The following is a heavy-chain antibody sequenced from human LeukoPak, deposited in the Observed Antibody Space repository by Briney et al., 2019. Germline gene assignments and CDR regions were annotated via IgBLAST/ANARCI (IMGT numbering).Heavy chain of an antibody. J-gene: IGHJ4*02. D-gene: IGHD3-10*01. CDR2: IYTSGST. CDR1: GGSISSGSYY. CDR3: ARQTFGVLYFDS. V-gene: IGHV4-61*02. Sequence: SQTLSLTCTVSGGSISSGSYYWSWIRQPAGKGLEWIGRIYTSGSTNYNPSLKSRVTISVDTSKNQFSLKLSSVAAADTAVYYCARQTFGVLYFDSWGQGSPVIVSS.